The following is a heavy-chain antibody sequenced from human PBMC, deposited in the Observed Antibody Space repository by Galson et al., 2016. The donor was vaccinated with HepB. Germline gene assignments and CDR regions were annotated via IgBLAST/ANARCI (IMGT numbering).Heavy chain of an antibody. Sequence: SETLSLTCTVSGGSISSYYWTWIRQPPGKGLEWIGYIHYSGSMDYNPSLKSRVTISVDTSKNQFSLKLSSVTAADTAVYYCARQVTSYYYAMDVWGQGTPVTVSS. J-gene: IGHJ6*02. V-gene: IGHV4-59*01. D-gene: IGHD4-11*01. CDR1: GGSISSYY. CDR2: IHYSGSM. CDR3: ARQVTSYYYAMDV.